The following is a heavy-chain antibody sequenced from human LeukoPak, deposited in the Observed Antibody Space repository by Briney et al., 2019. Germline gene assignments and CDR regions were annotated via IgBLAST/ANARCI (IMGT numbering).Heavy chain of an antibody. CDR3: ARDGCGSTSCYHYELTS. CDR1: GFTFRNYG. Sequence: PGGSLRLSCVASGFTFRNYGMHWVRQAPGKGLEWVAVIWYDGSNKYYADSVKGRFTISRDNSKNTLYLQMNSLRAEDTAVYCCARDGCGSTSCYHYELTSWGQGTLVTVSS. D-gene: IGHD2-2*01. J-gene: IGHJ5*02. CDR2: IWYDGSNK. V-gene: IGHV3-33*01.